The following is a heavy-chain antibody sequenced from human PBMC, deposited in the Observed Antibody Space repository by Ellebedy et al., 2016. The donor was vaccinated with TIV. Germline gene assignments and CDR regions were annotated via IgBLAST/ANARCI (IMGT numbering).Heavy chain of an antibody. Sequence: MPSETLSLTCTVSGVSISSSSYYRGWIRQPPGKGLEWIGSIYYSGSTNYNPSLKSRVHISVDTSKNQFSMKLSSVTAADTAVYYCARKVSRGGYYYYGMDVWGQGTTVTVSS. CDR1: GVSISSSSYY. V-gene: IGHV4-39*07. D-gene: IGHD2-8*01. CDR2: IYYSGST. CDR3: ARKVSRGGYYYYGMDV. J-gene: IGHJ6*02.